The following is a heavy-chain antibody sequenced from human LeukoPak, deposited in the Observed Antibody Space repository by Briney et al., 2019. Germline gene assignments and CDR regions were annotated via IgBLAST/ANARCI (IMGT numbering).Heavy chain of an antibody. V-gene: IGHV3-21*01. J-gene: IGHJ4*02. CDR2: ISSSSSYI. Sequence: PGGSLRLSCAASGFTFSSYSMNWVRQAPGKGLEWVSSISSSSSYIYYADSVKGRFTISRDNAKNSLYLQMNSLRAEDTAVYYCARDGPYCGGDCYHDYWGQGTLVTVSS. CDR1: GFTFSSYS. D-gene: IGHD2-21*02. CDR3: ARDGPYCGGDCYHDY.